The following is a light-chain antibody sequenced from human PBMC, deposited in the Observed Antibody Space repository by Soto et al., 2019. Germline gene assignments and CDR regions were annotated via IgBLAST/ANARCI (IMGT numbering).Light chain of an antibody. CDR1: SSNIGNNY. Sequence: QSVLTQPPSVSAAPGQKVTISCSGSSSNIGNNYVSWYQQLPGTAPKLLIYDNNKRPSGIPDRFSGSKSGTSATLGITGLQTGDEADYYCGTWDNCLSSTYVFGPGTKVT. CDR2: DNN. CDR3: GTWDNCLSSTYV. J-gene: IGLJ1*01. V-gene: IGLV1-51*01.